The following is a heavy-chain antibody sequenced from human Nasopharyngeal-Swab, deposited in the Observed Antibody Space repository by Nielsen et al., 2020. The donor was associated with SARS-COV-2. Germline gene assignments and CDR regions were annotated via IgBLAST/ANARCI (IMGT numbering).Heavy chain of an antibody. V-gene: IGHV3-48*04. CDR3: ARGRRNYYYYYGMDV. J-gene: IGHJ6*02. CDR1: GFTFSSYS. CDR2: ISSSSTI. Sequence: GGSLRLSCAASGFTFSSYSMNWVRQAPGKGLEWVSYISSSSTIYYADSVKGRFTISRDNAKNSLYLQMNSLRAEDTAVYYCARGRRNYYYYYGMDVWGQGTTVTVSS.